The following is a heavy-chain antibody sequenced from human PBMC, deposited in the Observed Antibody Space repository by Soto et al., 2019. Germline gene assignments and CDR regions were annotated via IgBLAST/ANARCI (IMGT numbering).Heavy chain of an antibody. CDR1: GYIFINYG. V-gene: IGHV1-18*01. D-gene: IGHD2-2*01. CDR2: ISGYNGNT. Sequence: GASVKVSCKASGYIFINYGITWVRQAPGQGLEWTGWISGYNGNTKYADKLQGRVTMTTDTSATTAYMELRSLRSDDTAVYYCARDEVPAANWLDRWGQGTLVTVSS. J-gene: IGHJ5*02. CDR3: ARDEVPAANWLDR.